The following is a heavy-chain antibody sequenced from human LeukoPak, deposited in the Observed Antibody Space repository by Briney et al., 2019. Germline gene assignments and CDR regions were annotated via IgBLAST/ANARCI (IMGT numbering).Heavy chain of an antibody. CDR1: GYTFTSYD. D-gene: IGHD3-9*01. CDR2: MNPNSGNT. V-gene: IGHV1-8*03. Sequence: ASVKVSCKASGYTFTSYDINWVRQATGQGLEWMGWMNPNSGNTGYAQKFQGRVTITRNTSISTAYMELSSLRSEDTAVYYCAKDSNHQYDILTGYYRGHFDYWGQGTLVTVSS. CDR3: AKDSNHQYDILTGYYRGHFDY. J-gene: IGHJ4*02.